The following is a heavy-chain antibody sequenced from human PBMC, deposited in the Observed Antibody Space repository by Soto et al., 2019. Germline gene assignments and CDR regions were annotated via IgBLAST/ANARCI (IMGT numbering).Heavy chain of an antibody. V-gene: IGHV4-34*01. J-gene: IGHJ4*02. D-gene: IGHD5-18*01. CDR2: INHSGST. CDR1: GGSFSGYY. Sequence: PSETLSLTCAVYGGSFSGYYWIWIRQPPGKGLEWIGEINHSGSTNYNPSLKSRVTISVDTSKNQFSLKLSSVTAADTAVYYCARGSDTAMVPFDYWGQGTLVTVSS. CDR3: ARGSDTAMVPFDY.